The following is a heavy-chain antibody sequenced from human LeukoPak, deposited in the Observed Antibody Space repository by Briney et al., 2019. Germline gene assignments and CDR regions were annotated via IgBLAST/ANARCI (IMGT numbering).Heavy chain of an antibody. CDR2: IIPIFGTA. CDR1: GGTFSSYA. J-gene: IGHJ3*02. V-gene: IGHV1-69*13. Sequence: SVKVSCKASGGTFSSYAISWVRQAPGQGLEWMGGIIPIFGTANYAQKFQGRVTITADESTSTAYMELSSLRSEDTAVYYCARDGSSGSYSAFDIWGQGTMVTVSS. D-gene: IGHD1-26*01. CDR3: ARDGSSGSYSAFDI.